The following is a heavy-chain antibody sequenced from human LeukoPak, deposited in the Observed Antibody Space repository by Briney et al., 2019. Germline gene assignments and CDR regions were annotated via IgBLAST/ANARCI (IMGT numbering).Heavy chain of an antibody. CDR3: ARGALRAYYFDY. D-gene: IGHD3-16*01. Sequence: ASAKVSCKASGYTFTGYYMHWVRQAPGQGLEWMGWINPNSGGTNYAQKFQGRVTMTRDTSISTAYMELSRLRSDDTAVYYCARGALRAYYFDYWGQGTLVTVSS. CDR1: GYTFTGYY. V-gene: IGHV1-2*02. CDR2: INPNSGGT. J-gene: IGHJ4*02.